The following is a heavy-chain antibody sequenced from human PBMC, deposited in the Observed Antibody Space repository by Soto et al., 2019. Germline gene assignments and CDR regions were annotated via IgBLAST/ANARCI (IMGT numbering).Heavy chain of an antibody. CDR2: IYYSGST. CDR3: ARGGGYEPVDYYYGMDV. Sequence: SETLSLTCTVSGGSISSGDYYWSWIRQPPGKGLEWIGYIYYSGSTYYNPSLKSRVTISVDTSKNQFSLKLSSVTAADTAVYYCARGGGYEPVDYYYGMDVWGQGTTVTVSS. J-gene: IGHJ6*02. CDR1: GGSISSGDYY. V-gene: IGHV4-30-4*01. D-gene: IGHD5-12*01.